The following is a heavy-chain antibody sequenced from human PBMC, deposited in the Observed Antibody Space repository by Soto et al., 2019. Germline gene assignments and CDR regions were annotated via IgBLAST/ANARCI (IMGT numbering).Heavy chain of an antibody. CDR3: ARVGYCSGGSCYSLFDY. D-gene: IGHD2-15*01. CDR1: GGSISSYY. CDR2: IYYSGST. V-gene: IGHV4-59*01. J-gene: IGHJ4*02. Sequence: SETLSLTCTVSGGSISSYYWSWIRQPPGKGLEWIGYIYYSGSTNYNPSLKSRVTISVDTSKNQFSLKLSSVTAADTAVYYCARVGYCSGGSCYSLFDYWGQGTLVTVSS.